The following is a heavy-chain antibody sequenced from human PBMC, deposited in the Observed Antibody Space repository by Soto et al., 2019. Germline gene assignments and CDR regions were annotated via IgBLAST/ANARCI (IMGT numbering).Heavy chain of an antibody. Sequence: ASVKVSCKASGYAFTSYGISWVRQAPGQGLEWMGWISAYNGNTNYAQKLQGRVTMTTDTSTSTAYMELRSLRSVDTAVYSCARDTSNYFEYWGQGTMVTFSS. D-gene: IGHD2-2*01. CDR3: ARDTSNYFEY. CDR2: ISAYNGNT. J-gene: IGHJ4*02. CDR1: GYAFTSYG. V-gene: IGHV1-18*01.